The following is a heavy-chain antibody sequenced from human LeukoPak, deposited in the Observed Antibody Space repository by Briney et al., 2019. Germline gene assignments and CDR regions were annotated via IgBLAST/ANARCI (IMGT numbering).Heavy chain of an antibody. D-gene: IGHD2-15*01. J-gene: IGHJ4*02. CDR1: DASIRGTFY. V-gene: IGHV4-38-2*01. CDR3: GRVLNTPKLLDS. CDR2: VFHLQTVRT. Sequence: SETLSVTCALSDASIRGTFYWAWFRQPPGKALEWIGTVFHLQTVRTFSNPSLGSRISMSLDTSLNEFYLNLTSVTAADTALYFCGRVLNTPKLLDSWGRGTLVTVSS.